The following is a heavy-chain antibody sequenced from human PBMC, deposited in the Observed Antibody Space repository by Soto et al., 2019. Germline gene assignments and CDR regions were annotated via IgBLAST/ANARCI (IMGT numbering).Heavy chain of an antibody. J-gene: IGHJ5*02. D-gene: IGHD6-19*01. CDR2: IYWDDDK. CDR1: GFSLSTSGVG. V-gene: IGHV2-5*02. CDR3: AHTRSQIYSSGWYIWFDP. Sequence: QITLKESGPTLVKPTQTLTLTCTFSGFSLSTSGVGVGWIRQPPGKALEWLALIYWDDDKRYSPSLKSRLTLTKDTSKNQVVLTMTNMDPVDTATYYCAHTRSQIYSSGWYIWFDPWGQGTLVTVSS.